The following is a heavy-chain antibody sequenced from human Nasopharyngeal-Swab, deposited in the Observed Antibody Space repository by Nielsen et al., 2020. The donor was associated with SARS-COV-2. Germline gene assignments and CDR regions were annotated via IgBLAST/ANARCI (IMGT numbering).Heavy chain of an antibody. D-gene: IGHD5-18*01. V-gene: IGHV3-48*04. J-gene: IGHJ3*02. CDR1: GFTFGSYT. CDR3: VRDGALIQLWLLPHALDI. CDR2: ISSSGSIA. Sequence: GESLKISCEASGFTFGSYTMNWVRQAPGKGLEWVSFISSSGSIAYYADSVKGRFTISRDNANNSLYQQMNSLRADDTAVYYCVRDGALIQLWLLPHALDIWGQGTLVTVSS.